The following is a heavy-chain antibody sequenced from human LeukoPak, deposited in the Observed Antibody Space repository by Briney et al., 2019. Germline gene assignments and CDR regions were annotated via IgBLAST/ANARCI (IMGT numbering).Heavy chain of an antibody. J-gene: IGHJ4*02. CDR1: GFTFRSYA. Sequence: PGGSLRLSRAASGFTFRSYAMSWVRQAPGKGLEYVSSSAYGGSIYYADSVKGRFTISRDNSKNTLYLQMTSLRAEDTALYYCAKQPGRSGYRSNWYVSYFESWGQGVLVTVSS. V-gene: IGHV3-23*01. CDR2: SAYGGSI. CDR3: AKQPGRSGYRSNWYVSYFES. D-gene: IGHD6-13*01.